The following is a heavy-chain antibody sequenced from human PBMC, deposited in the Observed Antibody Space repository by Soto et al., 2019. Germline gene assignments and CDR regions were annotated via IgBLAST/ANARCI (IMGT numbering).Heavy chain of an antibody. V-gene: IGHV3-48*02. Sequence: GGSLRLSCVASGFSFSNYNMNWVRQAPGKGLEWVSYITDSSDTVHYADSVRGRFTISRDDAESSLYLQMNSLRDEDTAVYFCARDFGHGYYLDYWGRGTLVTVSS. CDR3: ARDFGHGYYLDY. CDR1: GFSFSNYN. J-gene: IGHJ4*02. CDR2: ITDSSDTV. D-gene: IGHD3-3*01.